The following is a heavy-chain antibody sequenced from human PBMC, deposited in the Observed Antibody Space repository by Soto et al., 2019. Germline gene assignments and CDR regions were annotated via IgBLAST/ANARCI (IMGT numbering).Heavy chain of an antibody. J-gene: IGHJ6*02. D-gene: IGHD6-19*01. CDR1: GYTFTAYY. CDR2: INPNSGVA. Sequence: QVQLVQSGAEVEKPGASVRVSCKTSGYTFTAYYIHWVRQAPGRGLEWMGWINPNSGVANYAQNFQGRVTMTRDTSISTVYLDLSKMSSEDTTVYYCARQGSGTEYPQYFYYGMDVWGQGTTAAAAS. CDR3: ARQGSGTEYPQYFYYGMDV. V-gene: IGHV1-2*02.